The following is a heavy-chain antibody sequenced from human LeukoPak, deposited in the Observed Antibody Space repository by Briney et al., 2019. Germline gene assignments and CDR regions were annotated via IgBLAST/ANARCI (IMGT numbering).Heavy chain of an antibody. D-gene: IGHD3-10*01. CDR3: ARTIRGY. CDR2: IKEDGSEK. J-gene: IGHJ4*02. Sequence: GGSLRLSCAASGFTFSNYWMSWVRQAPGKGLEWVANIKEDGSEKHYVDSVKGRFTISRDNAKNSLYLQMNSLRVEDTAVYYCARTIRGYWGQGALVTVSS. CDR1: GFTFSNYW. V-gene: IGHV3-7*03.